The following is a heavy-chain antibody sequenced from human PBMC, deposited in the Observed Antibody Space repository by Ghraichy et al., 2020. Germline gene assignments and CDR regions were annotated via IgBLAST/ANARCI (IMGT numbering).Heavy chain of an antibody. J-gene: IGHJ6*02. D-gene: IGHD6-19*01. CDR2: AFYSGTD. Sequence: SETLSLTCTVSGASIRSPDYFWGWVRQPAGKGLEWVGSAFYSGTDYSNPSLKSRVAVSVDSSKNQFSLTLTSVTAADSGLYFCTRHSSGTLQWYYRGVDVWGQGTTVIVSS. CDR1: GASIRSPDYF. V-gene: IGHV4-39*01. CDR3: TRHSSGTLQWYYRGVDV.